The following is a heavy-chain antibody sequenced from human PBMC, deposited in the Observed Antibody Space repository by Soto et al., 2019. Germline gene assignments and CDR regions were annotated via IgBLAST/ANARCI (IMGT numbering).Heavy chain of an antibody. CDR2: IYPGDSDT. Sequence: GESLKISCKGSGYSFTSYWIGWVRQMPGKGLEWMGIIYPGDSDTRYSPSFQGQVTISADKSISTAYLQWSSLKASDTAMYYCARLYYCGGDCYHIYFDYWGQGTLVTVSS. D-gene: IGHD2-21*02. V-gene: IGHV5-51*01. CDR1: GYSFTSYW. CDR3: ARLYYCGGDCYHIYFDY. J-gene: IGHJ4*02.